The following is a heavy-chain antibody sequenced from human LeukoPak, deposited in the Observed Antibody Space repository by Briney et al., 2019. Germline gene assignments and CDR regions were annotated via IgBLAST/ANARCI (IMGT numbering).Heavy chain of an antibody. Sequence: GASVKVSCKASGYTFTNYAINWVRQAPGQGLEWMGWINTNAGNPTYAQGFTGRFVFSLDTSVSTAYLQIYSLKAEDTAVYYCARGDWRLDYWGQGTLVSVSS. CDR3: ARGDWRLDY. CDR2: INTNAGNP. V-gene: IGHV7-4-1*01. D-gene: IGHD3-3*01. J-gene: IGHJ4*02. CDR1: GYTFTNYA.